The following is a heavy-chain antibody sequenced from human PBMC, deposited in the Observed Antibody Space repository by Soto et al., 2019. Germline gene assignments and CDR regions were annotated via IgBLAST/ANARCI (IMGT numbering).Heavy chain of an antibody. CDR3: ARHPSDFWFDP. J-gene: IGHJ5*02. V-gene: IGHV4-39*01. D-gene: IGHD2-21*02. CDR1: GGSISSSSYF. Sequence: SETLSLTCIVSGGSISSSSYFLGWIRQPPGKGLEWIGSIYYSGSTYYNPSLKSRVTVSVDTSKNQFSLKLSSVTAADTAVYYCARHPSDFWFDPWGQGTLVTVSS. CDR2: IYYSGST.